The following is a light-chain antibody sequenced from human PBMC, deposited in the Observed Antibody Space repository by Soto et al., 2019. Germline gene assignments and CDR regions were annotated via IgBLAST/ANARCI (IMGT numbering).Light chain of an antibody. Sequence: DIQITHSPSSLSSSXXXXXXXXXQASQNINNYLNWYQQKPGRAPKLLIYDASNLEAGVPSRFRGSGSGTDFTFTISRLQPEDIATYYCQQYENLPTFGQGTRLEIK. CDR3: QQYENLPT. V-gene: IGKV1-33*01. CDR2: DAS. CDR1: QNINNY. J-gene: IGKJ5*01.